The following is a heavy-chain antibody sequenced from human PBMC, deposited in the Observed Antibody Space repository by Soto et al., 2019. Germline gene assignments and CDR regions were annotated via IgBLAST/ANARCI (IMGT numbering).Heavy chain of an antibody. CDR3: TTEPYYYDSSGYYIAYYAMDV. Sequence: GGSLRLSCAASGFTFSNAWMSWVRQAPGKGLEWVGRIKSKTDGGTTDYAAPVKGRFTISRDDSKNTLYLQMNSLKTEDTAVYYCTTEPYYYDSSGYYIAYYAMDVWGPRITVTVSS. D-gene: IGHD3-22*01. CDR1: GFTFSNAW. J-gene: IGHJ6*02. V-gene: IGHV3-15*01. CDR2: IKSKTDGGTT.